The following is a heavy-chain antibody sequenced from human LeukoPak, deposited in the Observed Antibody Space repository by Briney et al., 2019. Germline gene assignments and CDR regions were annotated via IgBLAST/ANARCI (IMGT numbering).Heavy chain of an antibody. CDR3: ARTDGADFGVVRVLDY. Sequence: GESLKISCKGSGYSFTSYWIGWVRQMPGKGLEWMGIIYPGDSDTRYSPSFQGQVTISADKSISTAYLQWSSLKASDTAMYYCARTDGADFGVVRVLDYWGQGTLVTVSS. J-gene: IGHJ4*02. V-gene: IGHV5-51*01. D-gene: IGHD3-3*01. CDR2: IYPGDSDT. CDR1: GYSFTSYW.